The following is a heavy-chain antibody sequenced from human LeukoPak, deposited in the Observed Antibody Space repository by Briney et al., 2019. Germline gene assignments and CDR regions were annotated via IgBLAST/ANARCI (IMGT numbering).Heavy chain of an antibody. V-gene: IGHV3-7*01. Sequence: GGSLRLSCAASGFTFSRYWMSWVRQAPGKGLEWAASINQDGSQQAYVNSVKGRITISRDNGRNSLDLQMNSLRAEDTGVYYCARVKDTNDDITFQHWGQGTLVTVSS. CDR2: INQDGSQQ. D-gene: IGHD3-9*01. J-gene: IGHJ1*01. CDR3: ARVKDTNDDITFQH. CDR1: GFTFSRYW.